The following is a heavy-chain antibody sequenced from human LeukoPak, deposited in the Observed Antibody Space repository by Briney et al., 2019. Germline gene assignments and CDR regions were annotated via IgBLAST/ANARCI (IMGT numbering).Heavy chain of an antibody. J-gene: IGHJ4*02. V-gene: IGHV4-4*07. CDR2: IYTSGST. CDR1: GGSISSYY. Sequence: SGTLSLTCTVSGGSISSYYWSWIRQPAGKGLEWIGRIYTSGSTNYNPSLKSRVTMSVDTSKNQFSLKLSSVTAADTAVYYRARGRNDFWSGTFDYWGQGTLVTVSS. CDR3: ARGRNDFWSGTFDY. D-gene: IGHD3-3*01.